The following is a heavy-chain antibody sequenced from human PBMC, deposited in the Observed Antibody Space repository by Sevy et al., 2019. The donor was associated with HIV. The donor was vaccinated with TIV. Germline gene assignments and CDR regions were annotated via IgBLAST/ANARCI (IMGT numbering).Heavy chain of an antibody. CDR3: ARMVDYYDSSGYYPLKF. D-gene: IGHD3-22*01. J-gene: IGHJ4*02. Sequence: ASVKVSCKASGYSFTGYYIHWVRQAPGHRLEWMGWINPNSGGTYFAKKFQDSVTMATDTSVNTAYMELRDLRFDDTAVYYCARMVDYYDSSGYYPLKFWGQGTLVTVSS. V-gene: IGHV1-2*02. CDR2: INPNSGGT. CDR1: GYSFTGYY.